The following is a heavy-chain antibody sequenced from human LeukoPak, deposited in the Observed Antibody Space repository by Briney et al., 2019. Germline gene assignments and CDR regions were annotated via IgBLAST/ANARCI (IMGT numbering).Heavy chain of an antibody. J-gene: IGHJ3*02. Sequence: GGSLRLSCAASGFTFSNFWIHWVRQAPGGGLVWVSRIEADGRTTNYAESVKGRFTVSRDNAKNTLYLRMNSLRVEDTAVYYCAREKMDSSGSDPFDIWGQGTMVTVSS. CDR2: IEADGRTT. CDR3: AREKMDSSGSDPFDI. CDR1: GFTFSNFW. D-gene: IGHD3-22*01. V-gene: IGHV3-74*01.